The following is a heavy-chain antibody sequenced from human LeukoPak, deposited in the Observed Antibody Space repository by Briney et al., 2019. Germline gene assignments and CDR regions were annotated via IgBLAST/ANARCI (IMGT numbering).Heavy chain of an antibody. Sequence: GGSLRLSCAASGFTFSSYAMSWVRQAPGKGLEWVSAISGSGGSTYYADSVKGRFTISRDNSKNTLYLQMNSLRAEDTAVYYCAKDYYYDSSGLAEYFQHWGQGTLVTVSS. D-gene: IGHD3-22*01. J-gene: IGHJ1*01. CDR1: GFTFSSYA. CDR2: ISGSGGST. CDR3: AKDYYYDSSGLAEYFQH. V-gene: IGHV3-23*01.